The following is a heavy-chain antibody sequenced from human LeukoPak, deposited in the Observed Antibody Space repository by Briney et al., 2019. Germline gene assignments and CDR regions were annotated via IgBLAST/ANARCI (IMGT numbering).Heavy chain of an antibody. CDR2: ILPGGGEI. D-gene: IGHD6-19*01. CDR1: GFTFSTFA. J-gene: IGHJ4*02. CDR3: AICHWYSSGCRNDY. V-gene: IGHV3-23*01. Sequence: GGSLRLSCAASGFTFSTFAMIWVRQPPGKGLEWVSSILPGGGEIHYADSVRGRFTISRDNSKNTLYLQMNSLRAEDTAVYYCAICHWYSSGCRNDYWGQGTLVTVSS.